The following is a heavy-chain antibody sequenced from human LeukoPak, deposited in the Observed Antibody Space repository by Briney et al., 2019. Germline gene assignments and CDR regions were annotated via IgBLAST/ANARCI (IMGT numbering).Heavy chain of an antibody. V-gene: IGHV3-33*01. CDR3: ARDSHDFWGGYNSYYYYGMDV. J-gene: IGHJ6*02. D-gene: IGHD3-3*01. Sequence: GGSLRLSCAASGFTFSSYGMHWVRQAPGKGLEWVAVIWYDGSNKYYADSVKGRFTISRDNSKNTLYLQMNSLRAEDTAVYYCARDSHDFWGGYNSYYYYGMDVWGQGTTVTVSS. CDR1: GFTFSSYG. CDR2: IWYDGSNK.